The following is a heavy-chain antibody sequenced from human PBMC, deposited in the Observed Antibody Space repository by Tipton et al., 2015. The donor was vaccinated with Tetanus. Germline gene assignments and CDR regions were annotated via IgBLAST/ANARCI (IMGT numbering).Heavy chain of an antibody. Sequence: AASGFTFSSYAMSWVRQAPGKGLEWVSAISGSGGSTYYADSVKGRFTISRDNSKNTLYLQMNSLRAEDTAVYYCAKVSPDYYYGSGSPRGAIDYWGQGTLVTVSS. CDR3: AKVSPDYYYGSGSPRGAIDY. V-gene: IGHV3-23*01. CDR2: ISGSGGST. CDR1: GFTFSSYA. D-gene: IGHD3-10*01. J-gene: IGHJ4*02.